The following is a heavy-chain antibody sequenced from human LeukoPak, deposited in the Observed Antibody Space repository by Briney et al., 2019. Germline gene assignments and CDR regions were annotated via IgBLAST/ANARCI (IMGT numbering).Heavy chain of an antibody. CDR2: IYSGGST. V-gene: IGHV3-66*01. D-gene: IGHD4-17*01. CDR3: ARGLYGDYYYYYMDV. J-gene: IGHJ6*03. CDR1: GFTVSSNY. Sequence: GGSLRLSCAASGFTVSSNYMSWVRQAPGKGLEWVSVIYSGGSTYYADSVKGRFTISRDNSENTLYLQMNSLRAEDTAVYYCARGLYGDYYYYYMDVWGKGTTVTISS.